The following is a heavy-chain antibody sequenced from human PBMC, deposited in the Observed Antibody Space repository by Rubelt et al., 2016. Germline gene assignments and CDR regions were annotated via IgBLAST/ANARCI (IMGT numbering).Heavy chain of an antibody. D-gene: IGHD3-22*01. CDR3: ARGDYDSSGYPDY. J-gene: IGHJ4*02. CDR2: IYYSGST. Sequence: QVQLQESGPGLVKPSQTLSLTCTVSGGSISSGGYYWSWIRQHPGKGLEWIGYIYYSGSTYYNPSLQSRVTISVDTSKNQFPLKLSSVTAGDTAVYYGARGDYDSSGYPDYWGQGTLVTVSS. CDR1: GGSISSGGYY. V-gene: IGHV4-31*03.